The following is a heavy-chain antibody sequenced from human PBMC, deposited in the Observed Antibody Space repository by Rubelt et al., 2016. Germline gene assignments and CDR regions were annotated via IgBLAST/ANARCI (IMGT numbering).Heavy chain of an antibody. V-gene: IGHV4-34*01. CDR3: ARGARIAARRYFDY. CDR2: INHSGSP. D-gene: IGHD6-6*01. J-gene: IGHJ4*02. CDR1: GGSFSGYY. Sequence: QVQLQQWGAGLLKPSETLSLTCAVYGGSFSGYYWSWIRQPPGKGLEWIGEINHSGSPNYNPSLKSRVTISVDTSKNQFSLKLSSVTAADTAVYYCARGARIAARRYFDYWGQGTLVTVSS.